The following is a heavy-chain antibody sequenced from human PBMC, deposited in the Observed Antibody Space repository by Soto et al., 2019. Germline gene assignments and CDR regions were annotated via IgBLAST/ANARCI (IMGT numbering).Heavy chain of an antibody. V-gene: IGHV3-49*03. CDR1: GFTFGDYA. Sequence: GGSLRLSCTASGFTFGDYAMSWFRQAPGKGLVWVGFIRSKAYGGTTEYAASVKGRFTISRDDSKSIAYLQMNSLKTEDTAVYYCTRERGLYDILTGYINWFGPWGQGTLVTVSS. CDR3: TRERGLYDILTGYINWFGP. CDR2: IRSKAYGGTT. J-gene: IGHJ5*02. D-gene: IGHD3-9*01.